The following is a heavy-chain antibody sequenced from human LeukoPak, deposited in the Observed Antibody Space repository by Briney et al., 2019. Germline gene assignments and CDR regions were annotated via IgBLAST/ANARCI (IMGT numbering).Heavy chain of an antibody. CDR2: ISGSGGST. Sequence: GGSLRLSCAASGFTFSSYWMSWVRQAPGKGLEWVSAISGSGGSTYYADSVKGRFTISRDNSKNTLYLQMNSLRAEDTAVYYCAKGSIVVVVAATAHFDYWGQGTLVTVSS. D-gene: IGHD2-15*01. J-gene: IGHJ4*02. CDR1: GFTFSSYW. V-gene: IGHV3-23*01. CDR3: AKGSIVVVVAATAHFDY.